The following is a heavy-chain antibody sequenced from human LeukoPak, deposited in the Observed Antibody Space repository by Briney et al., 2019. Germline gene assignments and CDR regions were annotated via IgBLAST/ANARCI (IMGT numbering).Heavy chain of an antibody. CDR2: ISSSGSTI. Sequence: GGSLRLSCAASGFTFSSYEMNWVRQAPGKGLEWVSYISSSGSTIYYADSVKGRFTISRDNAKNSLSLQMNSLRAEDTAVYYCARESLYSENVDYWGQGTLVTVSS. V-gene: IGHV3-48*03. CDR3: ARESLYSENVDY. J-gene: IGHJ4*02. D-gene: IGHD1-14*01. CDR1: GFTFSSYE.